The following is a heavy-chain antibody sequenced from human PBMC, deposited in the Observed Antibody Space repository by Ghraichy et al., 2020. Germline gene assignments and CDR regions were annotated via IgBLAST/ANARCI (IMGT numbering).Heavy chain of an antibody. J-gene: IGHJ6*02. V-gene: IGHV4-31*03. CDR3: ARVVIVVVPAAVSYGMDV. Sequence: SETLSLTCTVSGGSISSGGYYWSWIRQHPGKGLEWIGYIYYSGSTYYNPSLKSRVTISVDTSKNQFSLKLSSVTAADTAVYYCARVVIVVVPAAVSYGMDVWGQGTTVTVSS. D-gene: IGHD2-2*03. CDR1: GGSISSGGYY. CDR2: IYYSGST.